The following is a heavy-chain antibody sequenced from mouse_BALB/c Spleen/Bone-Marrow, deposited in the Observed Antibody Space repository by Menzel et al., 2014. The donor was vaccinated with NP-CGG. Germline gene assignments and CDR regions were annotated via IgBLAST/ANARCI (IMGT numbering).Heavy chain of an antibody. J-gene: IGHJ1*01. Sequence: SGPELVKPGASVKMSCKASGYTFTSYVMHWVEQKPGLGLEWIGYINPYNDDTEYNEKFKGKATLTSDKSSSTAYMELSSLTSEDSAVFYCARSLYGYDWYFDVWGAGTTVTVSS. CDR2: INPYNDDT. V-gene: IGHV1-14*01. D-gene: IGHD2-2*01. CDR3: ARSLYGYDWYFDV. CDR1: GYTFTSYV.